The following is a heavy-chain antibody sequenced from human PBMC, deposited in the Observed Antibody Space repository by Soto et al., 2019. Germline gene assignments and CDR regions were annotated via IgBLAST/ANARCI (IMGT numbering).Heavy chain of an antibody. D-gene: IGHD3-16*01. CDR2: INPDGSRT. Sequence: EVQLVESGGGLVQPGGSLRLSCAASGFTFSNYWMHWVRQAPGKGLMWVSRINPDGSRTTYADSVKGRFAISRDNAKNTLYLQMNSLRADDTSVYYCATVKLGSYDWFDHWGQGTLVTVSS. CDR1: GFTFSNYW. J-gene: IGHJ5*02. CDR3: ATVKLGSYDWFDH. V-gene: IGHV3-74*01.